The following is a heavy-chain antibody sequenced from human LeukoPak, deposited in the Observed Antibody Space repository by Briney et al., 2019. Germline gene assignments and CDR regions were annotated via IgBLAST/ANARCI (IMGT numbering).Heavy chain of an antibody. V-gene: IGHV3-11*01. CDR3: ARRGNMSSHAFDI. J-gene: IGHJ3*02. CDR2: IKSSDTST. D-gene: IGHD2/OR15-2a*01. Sequence: PGGSLTLSCAASGFSFSDSYISWIRQAPGQGLEWLSYIKSSDTSTFYADSVKGRFTVSRDNAKNSLYLQMNSLRAEDTAVYYCARRGNMSSHAFDIWGQGTVVTVSS. CDR1: GFSFSDSY.